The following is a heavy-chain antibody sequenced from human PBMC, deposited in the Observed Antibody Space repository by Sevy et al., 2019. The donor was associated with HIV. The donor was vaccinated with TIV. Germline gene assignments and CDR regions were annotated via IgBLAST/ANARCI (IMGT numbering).Heavy chain of an antibody. D-gene: IGHD4-17*01. CDR3: ARSDYGDYVGWFDP. CDR1: RFTFSSSI. V-gene: IGHV3-48*02. Sequence: GGSLRLSCAASRFTFSSSIINWVRQAPGKGLEWVSSISGTGSTIYYADSVKGRFTISRDNAKNSLYLQMHSLRDEDTAVYYCARSDYGDYVGWFDPWGQGTLVTVSS. CDR2: ISGTGSTI. J-gene: IGHJ5*02.